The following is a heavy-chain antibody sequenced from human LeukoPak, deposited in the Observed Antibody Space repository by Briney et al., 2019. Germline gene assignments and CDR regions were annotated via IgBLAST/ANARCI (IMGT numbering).Heavy chain of an antibody. CDR3: TTGGVSDTTLVTWFEP. Sequence: SVKVSCKASGVTFSGYAISWVRQAPGQGLEWMGGISPISPTANYAHKFQGRVTITTDESTTTPYMELSSLRSEDTAVYYCTTGGVSDTTLVTWFEPWGQGTLVTVSS. V-gene: IGHV1-69*05. CDR2: ISPISPTA. CDR1: GVTFSGYA. D-gene: IGHD5-18*01. J-gene: IGHJ5*02.